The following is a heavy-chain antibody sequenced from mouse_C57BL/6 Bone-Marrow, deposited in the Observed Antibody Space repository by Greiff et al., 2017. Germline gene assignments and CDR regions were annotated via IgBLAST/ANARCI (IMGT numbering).Heavy chain of an antibody. CDR3: ARRGHYYGSSHHWYFDV. V-gene: IGHV1-85*01. Sequence: QVQLQQPGAELVKPGASVKLSCKASGYTFTSYDINWVKQRPGQGLEWIGWIYPRDGSTKYNEKFKGKATLTVDTPSSTAYMELHSLTSEDSAVYFGARRGHYYGSSHHWYFDVWGTGTTVTVSS. CDR1: GYTFTSYD. J-gene: IGHJ1*03. CDR2: IYPRDGST. D-gene: IGHD1-1*01.